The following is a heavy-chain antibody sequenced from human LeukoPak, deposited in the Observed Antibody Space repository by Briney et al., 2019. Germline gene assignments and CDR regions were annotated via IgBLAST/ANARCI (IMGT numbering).Heavy chain of an antibody. CDR3: AKGFKGYYDSSGYYCLEY. CDR1: GFTFSSYA. CDR2: ISGSGGST. J-gene: IGHJ4*02. V-gene: IGHV3-23*01. D-gene: IGHD3-22*01. Sequence: GGSLRLSCAASGFTFSSYAMSWVRQAPGKGLEWVSAISGSGGSTYYADSVKGRFTISRDNSKNTLYLQMNSLRAEDTAVYYCAKGFKGYYDSSGYYCLEYWGRGTLVTVSS.